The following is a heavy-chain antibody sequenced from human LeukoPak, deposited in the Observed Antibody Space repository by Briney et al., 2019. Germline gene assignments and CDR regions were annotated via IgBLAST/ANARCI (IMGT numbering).Heavy chain of an antibody. CDR3: AKDLEHRHGSGRTI. J-gene: IGHJ4*02. D-gene: IGHD3-10*01. CDR2: ISYDGSNK. Sequence: GGSLRLSCAASGFTFSSYGMHWVRQAPGKGLEWVAVISYDGSNKYYADSVKGRFTISRDNSKNTLYLQMNSLRAEDTGVYYCAKDLEHRHGSGRTIWGQGTLVTVSS. V-gene: IGHV3-30*18. CDR1: GFTFSSYG.